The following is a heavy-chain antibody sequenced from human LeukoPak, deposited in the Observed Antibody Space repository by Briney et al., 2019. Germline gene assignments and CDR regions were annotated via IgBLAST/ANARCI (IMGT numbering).Heavy chain of an antibody. D-gene: IGHD2-2*01. CDR3: ARVPSSDIVVVPADWFDP. CDR1: GGSFSGYY. CDR2: IYHSGST. J-gene: IGHJ5*02. V-gene: IGHV4-34*01. Sequence: PSETLSLTCAVYGGSFSGYYWSWVRQPPGKGLEWIGEIYHSGSTNYNPSLKSRVTISVDKSKNQFSLKLSSVTAADTAVYYCARVPSSDIVVVPADWFDPWGQGTLVTVSS.